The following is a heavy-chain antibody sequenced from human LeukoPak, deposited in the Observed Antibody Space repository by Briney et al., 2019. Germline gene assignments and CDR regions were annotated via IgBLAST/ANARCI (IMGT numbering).Heavy chain of an antibody. V-gene: IGHV3-21*04. D-gene: IGHD2-21*01. CDR3: ARDVVDGFYYYYGMDV. J-gene: IGHJ6*02. CDR2: ISSSSSYI. Sequence: GGSLRLSCAASGFTFSSYSMNWVRQAPGKGLEWVSSISSSSSYIYYADSVKGRFTISRDNAKNSLYLQMNSLRAEDTAVYYCARDVVDGFYYYYGMDVWGQGTTVTVSS. CDR1: GFTFSSYS.